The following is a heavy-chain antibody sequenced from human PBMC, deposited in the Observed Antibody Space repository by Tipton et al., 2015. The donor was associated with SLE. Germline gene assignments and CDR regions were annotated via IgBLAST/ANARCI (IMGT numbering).Heavy chain of an antibody. CDR3: ARDVPSLLTGDRWDAFDI. CDR1: GGSFSGYY. Sequence: LSCAVYGGSFSGYYWSWIRQPPGKGLEWIGEINHSGSTNYNPSLKSRVTISVDTSKNQFSLKLSSVTATDTAVYYCARDVPSLLTGDRWDAFDIWGQGTMVTVSS. CDR2: INHSGST. J-gene: IGHJ3*02. D-gene: IGHD7-27*01. V-gene: IGHV4-34*01.